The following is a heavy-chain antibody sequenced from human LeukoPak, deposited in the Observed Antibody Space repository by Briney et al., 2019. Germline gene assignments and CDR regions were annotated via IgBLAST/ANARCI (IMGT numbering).Heavy chain of an antibody. Sequence: GGSLRLSCVASGLTVSNHWISWVRQAPGKGLEWVANIREERGQEYYVDSVKGRFTISKNSAKNSLYLQMNTLRVEDTAMYYCASLDTAKQPLANHWGQGTLVTVSS. D-gene: IGHD5-18*01. J-gene: IGHJ5*02. V-gene: IGHV3-7*03. CDR3: ASLDTAKQPLANH. CDR2: IREERGQE. CDR1: GLTVSNHW.